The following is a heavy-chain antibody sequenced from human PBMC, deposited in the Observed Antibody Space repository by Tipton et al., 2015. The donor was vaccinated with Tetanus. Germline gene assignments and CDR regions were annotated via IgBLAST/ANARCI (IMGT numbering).Heavy chain of an antibody. CDR2: IYHRGST. CDR1: GGSISSGGYY. Sequence: TLSLTCTVSGGSISSGGYYWTRIRQHPGKGLEWIGNIYHRGSTYYNPSLKSRVTISVDTSKNQFSLKLSSVTAADTAVYYCARANYDFPKKGPFDSWGQGTLVIVSS. CDR3: ARANYDFPKKGPFDS. J-gene: IGHJ4*02. D-gene: IGHD3-3*01. V-gene: IGHV4-31*03.